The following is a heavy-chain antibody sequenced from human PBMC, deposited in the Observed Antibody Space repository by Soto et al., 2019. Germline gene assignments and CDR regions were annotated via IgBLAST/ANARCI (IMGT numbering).Heavy chain of an antibody. D-gene: IGHD3-10*01. J-gene: IGHJ6*02. CDR3: ARGVGSGRDYGLDV. CDR1: GESFSDYF. Sequence: QVQLQQWGAGLLKPSETLSLTCAVSGESFSDYFWSWIRQPPGKGLEWIGEIDQTGRTNYNPSLKSRVIMSVDTSKNQFSLKLSSVTAADTAMYYCARGVGSGRDYGLDVGGQGTTVTIS. CDR2: IDQTGRT. V-gene: IGHV4-34*01.